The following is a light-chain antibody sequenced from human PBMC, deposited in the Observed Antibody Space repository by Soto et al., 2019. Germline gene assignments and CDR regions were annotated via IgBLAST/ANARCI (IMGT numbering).Light chain of an antibody. CDR2: GAS. J-gene: IGKJ5*01. CDR3: QQQGRSWIT. Sequence: VVTQSPGTLSLSTGERATLSCRASQSVNSNSLAWYQQKPGQAPRVFIYGASTRATGIPDRFSGSGSGTDFTLTISRLEPEDFAAYYCQQQGRSWITFAQRTRLEI. V-gene: IGKV3-20*01. CDR1: QSVNSNS.